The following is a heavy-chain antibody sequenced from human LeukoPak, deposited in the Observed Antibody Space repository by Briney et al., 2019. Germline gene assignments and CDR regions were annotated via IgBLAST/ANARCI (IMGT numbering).Heavy chain of an antibody. CDR3: ARGYYCSSTSCYNWFDP. V-gene: IGHV1-8*03. Sequence: ASVKVSCKASGYTFTSYDINWVRQATGQGLEWMGWMNPNSGNTGYAQKFQGRVTITRNTSISTAYMELSSLRSEDTAVYYCARGYYCSSTSCYNWFDPWGQGTLVTVSS. CDR2: MNPNSGNT. J-gene: IGHJ5*02. CDR1: GYTFTSYD. D-gene: IGHD2-2*02.